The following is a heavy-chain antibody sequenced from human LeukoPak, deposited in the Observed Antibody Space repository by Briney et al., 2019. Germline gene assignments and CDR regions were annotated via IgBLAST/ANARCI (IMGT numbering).Heavy chain of an antibody. Sequence: ASVKVSCKASGYSFSGFYMHWVRQAPGQGLEWMGWINPNTGGTKYAQKFQGRVTMTRDTSITTVYMEMTRLTSDDTAVYFCARDYYGSGDYWGQGTLVTVSS. CDR1: GYSFSGFY. CDR2: INPNTGGT. CDR3: ARDYYGSGDY. J-gene: IGHJ4*02. D-gene: IGHD3-10*01. V-gene: IGHV1-2*02.